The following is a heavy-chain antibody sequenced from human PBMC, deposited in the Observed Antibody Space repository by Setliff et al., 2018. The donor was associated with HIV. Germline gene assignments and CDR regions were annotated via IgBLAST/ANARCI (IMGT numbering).Heavy chain of an antibody. CDR1: GESSNDYY. V-gene: IGHV4-34*01. Sequence: SETLSLTCAFYGESSNDYYWNWIRQPPGKGLEWIGEIHHTGHINNHPSFKSRVTISLDKSTNQFSLKMKSVTAADAAVYYCASRVYYYDSSGYPREEGFDPWGQGTLVTVSS. J-gene: IGHJ5*02. CDR2: IHHTGHI. D-gene: IGHD3-22*01. CDR3: ASRVYYYDSSGYPREEGFDP.